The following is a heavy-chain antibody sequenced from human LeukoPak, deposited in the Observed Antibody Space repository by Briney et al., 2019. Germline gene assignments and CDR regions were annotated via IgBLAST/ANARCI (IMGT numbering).Heavy chain of an antibody. D-gene: IGHD3-22*01. Sequence: SETLSLTCTVSGGSISSSSYYWGWIRQPPGKGLEWIGSIYYSGSTYYNPSLKSRVTISVDTSKNQFSLKLSSVTAADTAVYYCVTYDSSGYYPYWYFDLWGRGTLVTVSS. V-gene: IGHV4-39*01. CDR1: GGSISSSSYY. CDR3: VTYDSSGYYPYWYFDL. CDR2: IYYSGST. J-gene: IGHJ2*01.